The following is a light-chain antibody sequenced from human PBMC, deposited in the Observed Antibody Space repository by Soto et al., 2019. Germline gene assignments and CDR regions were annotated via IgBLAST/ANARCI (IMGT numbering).Light chain of an antibody. CDR3: QQYNNWPAIT. J-gene: IGKJ2*01. CDR2: SAS. CDR1: QGVSSN. V-gene: IGKV3-15*01. Sequence: ETVMTQSRATLSVSPGERATLSCRASQGVSSNLAWYQQKPGQAPRLLIYSASTRATGIPARFSGSGSGTEFTLTISSLQSEDFAVYYCQQYNNWPAITFGQGTKPEIK.